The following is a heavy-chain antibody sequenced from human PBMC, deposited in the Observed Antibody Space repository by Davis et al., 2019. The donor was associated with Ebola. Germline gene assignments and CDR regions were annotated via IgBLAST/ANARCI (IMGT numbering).Heavy chain of an antibody. CDR3: ARVVVVPAAKGRNYYYYGMDV. J-gene: IGHJ6*02. CDR2: INHSGST. Sequence: MPSETLSLTCAVYGGSFSGYYWSWIRQPPGKGLEWIGEINHSGSTNYNPYLKSRVTISVDTSKNQFSLKLSTVTAADTAVYYCARVVVVPAAKGRNYYYYGMDVWGQGTTVTVSS. D-gene: IGHD2-2*01. V-gene: IGHV4-34*01. CDR1: GGSFSGYY.